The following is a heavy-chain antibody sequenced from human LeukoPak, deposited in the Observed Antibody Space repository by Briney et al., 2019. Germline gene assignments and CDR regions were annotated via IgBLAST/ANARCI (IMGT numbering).Heavy chain of an antibody. D-gene: IGHD1-26*01. J-gene: IGHJ4*02. CDR1: GYTFTNYG. CDR2: ISARNGKT. Sequence: GASVKVSCKAFGYTFTNYGISWVRQAPGQGLEWMGWISARNGKTNYAQKVQGRVTMTTDTSATTAYMELRSLRSDDTAVYYCARDTEWEKNPDYFDYWGQGTLVTVSS. CDR3: ARDTEWEKNPDYFDY. V-gene: IGHV1-18*01.